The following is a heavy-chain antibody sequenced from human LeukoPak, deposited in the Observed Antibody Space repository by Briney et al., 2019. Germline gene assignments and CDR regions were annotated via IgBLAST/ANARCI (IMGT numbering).Heavy chain of an antibody. CDR2: IYSGGST. Sequence: GGSLRLSCAASGFTVSSNYMSWVRQAPGKGLEWVSVIYSGGSTYYADSVKGRFTISRDNSKNTLYLQMNSLRAEDTAVYYCARALRGRSSWYYYYYYMDVWGKGTTVTISS. J-gene: IGHJ6*03. CDR1: GFTVSSNY. CDR3: ARALRGRSSWYYYYYYMDV. V-gene: IGHV3-66*01. D-gene: IGHD6-13*01.